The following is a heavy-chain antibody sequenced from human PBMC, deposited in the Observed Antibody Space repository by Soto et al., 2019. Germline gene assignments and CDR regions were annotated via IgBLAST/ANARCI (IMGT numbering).Heavy chain of an antibody. Sequence: GASVKVSCKASGYTFTSYAMHWVRQAPGQRLEWMGWINAGNGNTKYSQKFQGRVTITRDTSASTAYMELSSLRSEDTAVYYCARDRVAAAGRDYFDYWGQGTLVTVSS. CDR3: ARDRVAAAGRDYFDY. V-gene: IGHV1-3*01. CDR1: GYTFTSYA. D-gene: IGHD6-13*01. CDR2: INAGNGNT. J-gene: IGHJ4*02.